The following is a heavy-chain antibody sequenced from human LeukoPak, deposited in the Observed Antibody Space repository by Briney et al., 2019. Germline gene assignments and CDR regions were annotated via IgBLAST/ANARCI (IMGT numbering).Heavy chain of an antibody. V-gene: IGHV4-38-2*02. D-gene: IGHD2-2*03. CDR2: IYHSGST. CDR1: AYSISSNYH. Sequence: SETLSLTCTVSAYSISSNYHWAWIRQPPGKGLEWIGSIYHSGSTYYNPSLKSRVTISVDTSKNQFSLKLSSVTAADTAVYYCARHRGYCSSTSCVRYYYYYMDVWGKGTTVTVSS. J-gene: IGHJ6*03. CDR3: ARHRGYCSSTSCVRYYYYYMDV.